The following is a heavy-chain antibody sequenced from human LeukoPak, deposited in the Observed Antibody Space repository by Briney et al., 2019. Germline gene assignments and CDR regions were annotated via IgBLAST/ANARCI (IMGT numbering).Heavy chain of an antibody. CDR1: GYTFTSYY. CDR2: VNPNSGGT. CDR3: ARGWAFDFAGYYFALGY. Sequence: ASVKVSCKASGYTFTSYYMHWVRQAPGQGLEWMGWVNPNSGGTSYTQKFQGRVTMTRDTSISTAYMELRRLTSDDTAVYYCARGWAFDFAGYYFALGYWGQGTLVPVSS. V-gene: IGHV1-2*02. D-gene: IGHD3-22*01. J-gene: IGHJ4*02.